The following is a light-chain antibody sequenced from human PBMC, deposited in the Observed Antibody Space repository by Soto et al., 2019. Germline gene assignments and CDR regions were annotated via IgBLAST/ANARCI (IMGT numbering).Light chain of an antibody. Sequence: EILMTQSPATLSVSPGERATLSCRASQSVDSNLAWYQQKPGQAPRLLMYATSTRATGIQARFSSSGSGTEFTLTIRSLQSEDFAVYYCKHYNTWPITFGQGTRLEIK. CDR2: ATS. J-gene: IGKJ5*01. V-gene: IGKV3-15*01. CDR3: KHYNTWPIT. CDR1: QSVDSN.